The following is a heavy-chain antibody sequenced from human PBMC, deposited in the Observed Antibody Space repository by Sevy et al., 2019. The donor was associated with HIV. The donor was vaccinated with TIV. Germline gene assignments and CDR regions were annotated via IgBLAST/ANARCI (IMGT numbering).Heavy chain of an antibody. CDR1: GFTFSSYG. J-gene: IGHJ4*02. D-gene: IGHD6-6*01. CDR3: AKSVYSSSSPFDY. V-gene: IGHV3-30*02. Sequence: GGSLRLSCAASGFTFSSYGMHWVRQAPGKGLEWVAFIRYDGSNKYYADSVKGRFTISRDNSKNTRYLQMNSLRAEDTAVYYCAKSVYSSSSPFDYWGQGTLVTVSS. CDR2: IRYDGSNK.